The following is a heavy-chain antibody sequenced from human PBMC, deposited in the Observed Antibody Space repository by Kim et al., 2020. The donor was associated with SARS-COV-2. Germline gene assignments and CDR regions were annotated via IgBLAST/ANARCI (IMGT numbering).Heavy chain of an antibody. D-gene: IGHD6-19*01. CDR1: GDSVSSNSAA. CDR2: TYYRSKWYN. V-gene: IGHV6-1*01. CDR3: ARDAQWHRNWFDP. Sequence: SQTISLTCAISGDSVSSNSAAWNWIRHSPSRGLEWLGRTYYRSKWYNDYSVSVKRRITINPDTSKNPFSLQLNSVTPGDTAVYYCARDAQWHRNWFDPWGQGTLVTVSS. J-gene: IGHJ5*02.